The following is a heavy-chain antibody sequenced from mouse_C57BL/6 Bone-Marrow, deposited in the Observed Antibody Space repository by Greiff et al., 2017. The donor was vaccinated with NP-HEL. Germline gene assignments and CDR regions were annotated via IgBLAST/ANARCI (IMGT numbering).Heavy chain of an antibody. J-gene: IGHJ1*03. CDR3: ARIYYSNLYWYFDV. CDR2: IDPSDSYT. Sequence: QVQLQQPGAELVRPGTSVKLSCKASGYTFTSYWMHWVKQRPGQGLEWIGVIDPSDSYTNYNQKFKGKATLTVDTSSSTAYMQLSSLTSEDSAVYYCARIYYSNLYWYFDVWGTGTTVTVSS. CDR1: GYTFTSYW. D-gene: IGHD2-5*01. V-gene: IGHV1-59*01.